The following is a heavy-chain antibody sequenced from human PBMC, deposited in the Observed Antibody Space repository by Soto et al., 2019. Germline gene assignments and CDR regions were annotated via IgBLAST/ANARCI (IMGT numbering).Heavy chain of an antibody. CDR2: IIPMLGRT. Sequence: ASVKVSCKASGGIFNDYCFSWVRQAPGQGLEWLGGIIPMLGRTNYAPKFQGRVTITADESTSTAYMELNSLRSEGTAVYYCAAIDGFNFYYLDFWGQGTPVTVSS. CDR3: AAIDGFNFYYLDF. D-gene: IGHD2-2*02. J-gene: IGHJ4*02. V-gene: IGHV1-69*13. CDR1: GGIFNDYC.